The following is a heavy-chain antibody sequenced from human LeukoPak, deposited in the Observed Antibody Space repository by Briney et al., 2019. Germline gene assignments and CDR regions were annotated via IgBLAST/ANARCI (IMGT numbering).Heavy chain of an antibody. CDR2: INSDGRTT. D-gene: IGHD2-21*01. CDR3: GRDQTDSIHY. V-gene: IGHV3-74*01. J-gene: IGHJ4*02. Sequence: GGSLRLTCPVSGVTFRNCWLHWVRQAPGKGLVWVSLINSDGRTTRYADSVKGRFTISRDNAKNTLYLQMNSLRAEDTAVYYCGRDQTDSIHYRGQGTLVTVSS. CDR1: GVTFRNCW.